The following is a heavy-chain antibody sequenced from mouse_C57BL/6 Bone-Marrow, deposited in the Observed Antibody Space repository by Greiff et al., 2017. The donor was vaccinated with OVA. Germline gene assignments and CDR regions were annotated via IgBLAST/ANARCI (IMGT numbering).Heavy chain of an antibody. CDR3: TRGWGY. CDR1: GYTFTDYE. CDR2: IDPETGGT. D-gene: IGHD3-3*01. J-gene: IGHJ2*01. V-gene: IGHV1-15*01. Sequence: VQLQESGAELVRPGASVTLSCKASGYTFTDYEMHWVKQTPVHGLEWIGAIDPETGGTAYNQKFKGKAILTADKSSSTAYMELRSLTSEDSAVYYCTRGWGYWGQGTTLTVSS.